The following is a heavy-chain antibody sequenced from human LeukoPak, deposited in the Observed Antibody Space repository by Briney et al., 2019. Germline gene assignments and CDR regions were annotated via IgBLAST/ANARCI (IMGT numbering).Heavy chain of an antibody. Sequence: ASVKVSCKASGGTFSSYAISWVRQAPGQGLEWMGRIIPILGIANYAQKFQGRVTITADESTSTAYMELSSLRSEDTAVYYCARDSGGYYVYWGQGTLVTVSS. J-gene: IGHJ4*02. CDR3: ARDSGGYYVY. CDR1: GGTFSSYA. V-gene: IGHV1-69*04. CDR2: IIPILGIA. D-gene: IGHD3-22*01.